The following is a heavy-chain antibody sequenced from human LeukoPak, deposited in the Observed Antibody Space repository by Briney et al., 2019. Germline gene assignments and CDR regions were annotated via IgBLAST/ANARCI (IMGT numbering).Heavy chain of an antibody. D-gene: IGHD1-26*01. CDR2: IWYDGSNN. V-gene: IGHV3-30*02. CDR1: GFTFSDYA. Sequence: GGSLRLSCAASGFTFSDYAIHWVRQAPGKGLEWVGFIWYDGSNNYHADSVKGRFTISRDNSNNMVCLQMNSLRSEDTAVYYCAKDKGLISGKYYFDYWGQGALVTVPS. J-gene: IGHJ4*02. CDR3: AKDKGLISGKYYFDY.